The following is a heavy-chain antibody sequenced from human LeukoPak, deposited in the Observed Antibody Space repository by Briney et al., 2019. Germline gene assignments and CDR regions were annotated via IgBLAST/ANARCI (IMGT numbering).Heavy chain of an antibody. Sequence: PSETLSLTCTVSGGSDSSGSHYWSWIRQPPGKGLEWIGYIYYSGSTNYNPSLKSRVTISVDTSKNQFSLKLSSVTAADTAVYYCARSVRTYYYDSSGPFHPDAFDIWGQGTMVTVSS. CDR1: GGSDSSGSHY. CDR2: IYYSGST. D-gene: IGHD3-22*01. V-gene: IGHV4-61*01. J-gene: IGHJ3*02. CDR3: ARSVRTYYYDSSGPFHPDAFDI.